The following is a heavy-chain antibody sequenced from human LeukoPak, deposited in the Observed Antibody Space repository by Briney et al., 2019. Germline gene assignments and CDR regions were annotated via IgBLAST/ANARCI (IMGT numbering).Heavy chain of an antibody. V-gene: IGHV3-74*01. CDR2: SDSEGSST. J-gene: IGHJ4*02. Sequence: GGSLRLSCAASGFTFSNYWIYWVRQAPGQGLVWVSRSDSEGSSTGYADSVKGRFSISRDDAKNTLYLQMNSLRVEDTAVYYCATGGDYGRYWGQGTLVTVSS. D-gene: IGHD4-17*01. CDR1: GFTFSNYW. CDR3: ATGGDYGRY.